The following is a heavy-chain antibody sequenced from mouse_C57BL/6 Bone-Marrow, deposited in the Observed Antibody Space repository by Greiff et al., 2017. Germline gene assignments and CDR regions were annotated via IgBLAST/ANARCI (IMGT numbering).Heavy chain of an antibody. J-gene: IGHJ4*01. CDR2: ISDGGSYT. CDR1: GLTFSSYA. V-gene: IGHV5-4*01. Sequence: EVKVVESGGGLVKPGGSLTLSCAASGLTFSSYAMSWVRQTPEKRLEWVATISDGGSYTYYPDNVKGRFTISRDNAKNNLYLQMSHLKSEDTAMYYCARDGYYAMDYWGQGTSVTVSS. CDR3: ARDGYYAMDY.